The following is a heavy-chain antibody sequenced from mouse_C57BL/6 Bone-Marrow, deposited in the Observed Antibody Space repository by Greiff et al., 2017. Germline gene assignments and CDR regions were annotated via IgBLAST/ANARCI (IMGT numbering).Heavy chain of an antibody. CDR3: TTYYGSP. J-gene: IGHJ3*01. V-gene: IGHV14-4*01. Sequence: VQLQQSGAELVRPGASVKLSCTASGFNIKDDYMHWVKQRPEQGLEWIGWIDPENGDTEYASKFQGKATITADTSSNTAYLQLSSLASEDTSVYYCTTYYGSPGGQGTLVTVSA. CDR2: IDPENGDT. CDR1: GFNIKDDY. D-gene: IGHD1-1*01.